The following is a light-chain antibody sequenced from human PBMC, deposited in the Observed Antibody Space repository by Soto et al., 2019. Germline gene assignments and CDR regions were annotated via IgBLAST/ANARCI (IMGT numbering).Light chain of an antibody. V-gene: IGKV3-20*01. CDR3: QRCGLSPPSST. CDR2: DAS. Sequence: EIVLTQSPGTLSLSPGERATLSCRASQSVSSNYLAWYQQKPGQPPRLLISDASSRATGIPDRFSGSGSGTVFTLTFFGLDPEDAAVHYCQRCGLSPPSSTFGQATTVDIQ. CDR1: QSVSSNY. J-gene: IGKJ1*01.